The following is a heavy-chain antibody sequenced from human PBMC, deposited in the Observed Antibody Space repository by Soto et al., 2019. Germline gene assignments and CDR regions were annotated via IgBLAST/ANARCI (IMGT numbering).Heavy chain of an antibody. CDR2: IIPIFGTA. J-gene: IGHJ6*02. CDR1: LGTLSSYA. CDR3: AKGDAFYYYGMDV. V-gene: IGHV1-69*06. Sequence: SLQVSCQASLGTLSSYAISWVRQAPGQGLEWMGGIIPIFGTANYAQKFQGRVTITADKSTSTAYMELSSLRSEDTAVYYCAKGDAFYYYGMDVWGQGTTVTVSS.